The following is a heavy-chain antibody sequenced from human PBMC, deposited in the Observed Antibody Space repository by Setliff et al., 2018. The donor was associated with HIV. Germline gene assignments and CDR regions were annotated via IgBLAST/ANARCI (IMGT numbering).Heavy chain of an antibody. J-gene: IGHJ6*03. Sequence: ASVKVSCKARGYTFTSYGIHWVRQAPGQRLEWLGWIGAAKGNTQYSHNFQGRVSITRDTAATTAYMELRSLRSEDTAVYFCAREADVLSRHYYYYMDVWGQGTTVTVSS. CDR2: IGAAKGNT. CDR1: GYTFTSYG. CDR3: AREADVLSRHYYYYMDV. V-gene: IGHV1-3*01.